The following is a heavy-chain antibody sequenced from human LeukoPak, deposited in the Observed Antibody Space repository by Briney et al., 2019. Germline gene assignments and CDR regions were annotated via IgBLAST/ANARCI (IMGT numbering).Heavy chain of an antibody. D-gene: IGHD4-17*01. Sequence: GGSLRLSCAASGFTFSSYEMNWVRQAPGKGLEWVAVIWYDGSNIYYADSVKGRFTISRDNSKNTLYLQMNSLRAEDTAVYYCARHYGDLDYWGQGTMVTVSS. CDR2: IWYDGSNI. CDR1: GFTFSSYE. V-gene: IGHV3-33*08. CDR3: ARHYGDLDY. J-gene: IGHJ4*02.